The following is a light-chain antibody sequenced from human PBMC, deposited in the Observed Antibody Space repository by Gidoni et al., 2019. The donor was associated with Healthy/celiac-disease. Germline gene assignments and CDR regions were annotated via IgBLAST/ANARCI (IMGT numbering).Light chain of an antibody. Sequence: DIQMTQSPSTLSASIGDRVTVTCRASQSIGDWLAWYQQKPGEAPKLLIYKASRLESGVPSRFSGSGSGTEFTLTINSMQPDDFATYYCHHYSNLWTFGQGSKVDIK. CDR3: HHYSNLWT. J-gene: IGKJ1*01. CDR2: KAS. V-gene: IGKV1-5*03. CDR1: QSIGDW.